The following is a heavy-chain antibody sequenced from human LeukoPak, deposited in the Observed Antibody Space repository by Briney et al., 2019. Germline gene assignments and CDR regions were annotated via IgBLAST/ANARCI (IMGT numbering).Heavy chain of an antibody. J-gene: IGHJ4*02. V-gene: IGHV5-51*01. Sequence: GESLKISCQGSGYSFTSYWIGWVRQLPGKGLECMGIIYPGDSDTRYSLSFQGQVTISADKSISTAYLQWSSLKASDTAMYYCARLSSSGWRGFDYWGQGTLVTVSS. CDR2: IYPGDSDT. D-gene: IGHD6-19*01. CDR3: ARLSSSGWRGFDY. CDR1: GYSFTSYW.